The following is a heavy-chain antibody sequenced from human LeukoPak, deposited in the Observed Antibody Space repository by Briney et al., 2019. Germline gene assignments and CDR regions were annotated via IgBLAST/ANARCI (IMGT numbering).Heavy chain of an antibody. D-gene: IGHD4-17*01. CDR3: AREGYGPLLRAFDI. CDR1: GFTVSSNY. J-gene: IGHJ3*02. V-gene: IGHV3-66*02. Sequence: GGSLRLSCAASGFTVSSNYMSWVRQAPGKGLEWVSVIYSGGSTYYADSVKGRFTISRDNSKNTLFLQMNSLRAEDTAVYYCAREGYGPLLRAFDIWGQGTMVTVSS. CDR2: IYSGGST.